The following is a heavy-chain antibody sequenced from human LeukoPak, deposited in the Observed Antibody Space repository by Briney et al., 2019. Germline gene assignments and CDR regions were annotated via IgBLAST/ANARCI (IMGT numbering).Heavy chain of an antibody. Sequence: SETLSLTCTVSGGSISSYYWSWIRQPPGKGLEWIGSIYYSGSTYYNPSLKSRVTISVDTSKNQFSLKLSSVTAADTAVYYCARDLFFGGDYPWFDPWGQGTLVTVSS. D-gene: IGHD4-17*01. CDR3: ARDLFFGGDYPWFDP. J-gene: IGHJ5*02. CDR1: GGSISSYY. V-gene: IGHV4-59*12. CDR2: IYYSGST.